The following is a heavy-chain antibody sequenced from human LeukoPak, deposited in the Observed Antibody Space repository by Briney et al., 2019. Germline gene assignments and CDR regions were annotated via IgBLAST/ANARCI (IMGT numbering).Heavy chain of an antibody. CDR2: IKQDGSEK. J-gene: IGHJ6*03. V-gene: IGHV3-7*01. CDR1: GFTFSNYA. D-gene: IGHD3-3*01. CDR3: ARGPGYDFWSGYQNYYYYYMDV. Sequence: QTGGSLRLSCAASGFTFSNYAMHWVRQAPGKGLEWVANIKQDGSEKYYVDSVKGRFTISRDNAKNSLYLQMNSLRAEDTAVYYCARGPGYDFWSGYQNYYYYYMDVWGKGTTVTVSS.